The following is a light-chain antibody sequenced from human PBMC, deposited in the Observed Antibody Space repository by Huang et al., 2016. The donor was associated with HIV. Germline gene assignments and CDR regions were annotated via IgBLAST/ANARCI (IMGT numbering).Light chain of an antibody. CDR2: DAS. CDR1: HDIRNC. V-gene: IGKV1-33*01. CDR3: QQYDDLPRALS. Sequence: DIQLTQSPSSLSASVGDRVTITCQASHDIRNCLNWYQQKPGKAPKRLLYDASNLETGGPSRFSGSGAGTEYTFTISSRQPEDIAAYHCQQYDDLPRALSFGGGTKVEI. J-gene: IGKJ4*01.